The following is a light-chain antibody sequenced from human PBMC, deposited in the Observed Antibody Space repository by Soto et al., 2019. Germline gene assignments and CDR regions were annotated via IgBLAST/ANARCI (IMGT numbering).Light chain of an antibody. J-gene: IGLJ2*01. CDR1: WSNIGKNY. V-gene: IGLV1-47*01. Sequence: QSVLTQPPSASGTPGPRVTISCSGIWSNIGKNYVSWYQHRPGTAPKLLIHTNDQRPSGVPDRFSGSKSGSSASLAISGLRSEDEADYYCAAWDDSLSGRVFGGGTKLTVL. CDR3: AAWDDSLSGRV. CDR2: TND.